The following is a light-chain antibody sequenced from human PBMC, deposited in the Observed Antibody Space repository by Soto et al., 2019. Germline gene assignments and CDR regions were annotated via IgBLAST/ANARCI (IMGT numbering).Light chain of an antibody. CDR3: QQYNSYS. V-gene: IGKV1-5*01. Sequence: DIQMTQSPSTLPASLGDRVTITCRSSQIIINFFAWYHQKPGTAPNVLIYHASNLQSGVPSRFSGSGSGTEFTLTISSLQPDDFATYYCQQYNSYSFGQGTKVDIK. CDR2: HAS. CDR1: QIIINF. J-gene: IGKJ1*01.